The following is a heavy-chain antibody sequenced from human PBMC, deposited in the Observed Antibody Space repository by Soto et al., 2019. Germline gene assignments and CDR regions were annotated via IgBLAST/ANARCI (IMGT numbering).Heavy chain of an antibody. CDR3: AKSLEYCSSTSCYDAFDI. Sequence: GGSLRLSCAASGFTFDDYAMHWVRQAPGKGLEWVSGISWNSGSIGYADSVKGRFTISRDNAKNSLYLQMNSLRAEDTALYYCAKSLEYCSSTSCYDAFDIWGQGTMVTVSS. J-gene: IGHJ3*02. V-gene: IGHV3-9*01. D-gene: IGHD2-2*01. CDR1: GFTFDDYA. CDR2: ISWNSGSI.